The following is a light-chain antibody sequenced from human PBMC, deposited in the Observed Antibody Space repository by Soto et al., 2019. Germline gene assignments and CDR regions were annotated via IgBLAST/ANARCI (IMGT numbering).Light chain of an antibody. V-gene: IGLV1-51*01. Sequence: QSVVTQAPSVSAPPGQKVTVSCSGSNSNIGTNFVSWYQQLPGTAPKLLIHGNANRPSGIPDRFSASKSGASATLGIAGLQTWDEATYYCGTWDSSLSAWLFGGGTKVTVL. CDR1: NSNIGTNF. CDR3: GTWDSSLSAWL. J-gene: IGLJ3*02. CDR2: GNA.